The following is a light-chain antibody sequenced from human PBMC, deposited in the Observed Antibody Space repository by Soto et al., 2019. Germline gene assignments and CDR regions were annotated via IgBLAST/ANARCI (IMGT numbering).Light chain of an antibody. V-gene: IGKV3-20*01. CDR1: QSVSRSY. CDR3: HHYET. J-gene: IGKJ1*01. Sequence: EIVMPQSPATLSVSPGESATLSCRASQSVSRSYLGWYQQNPGQAPRLLMYGASIRAAGVPDRFSGSGSGTELTLTISRLEPEDFTVYYCHHYETVGKGNKVDIK. CDR2: GAS.